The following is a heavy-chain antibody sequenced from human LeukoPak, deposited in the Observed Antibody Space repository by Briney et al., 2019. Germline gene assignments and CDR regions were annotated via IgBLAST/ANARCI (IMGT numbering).Heavy chain of an antibody. Sequence: GGSLRLSCAASGFTFSSYGMHWVRQAPGKGLEWVAVISYDGSNKYYADSVKGRFTISRDNSKNTLYLQMNSLRAEDTAVYYCAKDHAGHYYDSSGLGYWGQGTLVTVSS. CDR3: AKDHAGHYYDSSGLGY. CDR1: GFTFSSYG. V-gene: IGHV3-30*18. CDR2: ISYDGSNK. D-gene: IGHD3-22*01. J-gene: IGHJ4*02.